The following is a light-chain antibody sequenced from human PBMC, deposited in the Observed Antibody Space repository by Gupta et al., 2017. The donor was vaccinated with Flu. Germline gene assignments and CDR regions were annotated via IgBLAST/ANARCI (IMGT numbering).Light chain of an antibody. CDR3: QQYDTLPRT. V-gene: IGKV1-33*01. J-gene: IGKJ3*01. CDR2: DAS. CDR1: QDISKF. Sequence: DIQMTQSPSSLSASVGDRVTITCQASQDISKFLSWYQQKPGIAPKLLTYDASNLETGVPARFRGSGSGTDFTFTISSLQPEDIATYYCQQYDTLPRTFGPGTKVDIK.